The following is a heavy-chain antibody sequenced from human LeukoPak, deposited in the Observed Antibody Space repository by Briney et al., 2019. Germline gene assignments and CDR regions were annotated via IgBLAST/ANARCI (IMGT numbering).Heavy chain of an antibody. Sequence: PSETLSLTCTVSGGSISSSSYYWGWIRQPPGKGLEWIGSIYYSGSTYYNPSLKSRVTISVDTSKNQFSLKLSSVTAADTAVYYCAREYVPWAYYYYGMDVWGQGTTVTVSS. J-gene: IGHJ6*02. CDR3: AREYVPWAYYYYGMDV. CDR2: IYYSGST. CDR1: GGSISSSSYY. V-gene: IGHV4-39*01. D-gene: IGHD1-26*01.